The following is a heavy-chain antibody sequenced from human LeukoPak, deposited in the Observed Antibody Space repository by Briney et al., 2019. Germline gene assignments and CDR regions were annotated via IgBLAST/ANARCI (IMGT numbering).Heavy chain of an antibody. D-gene: IGHD3-10*01. CDR1: GFTFSSYA. CDR3: ARDMNGSHNWFDP. Sequence: GRSLRLSCAASGFTFSSYAMHWVRRAPGKGLEWVAVISYDGSNKYYADSVKGRFTISRDNSKNTLYLQMNSLRAEDTAVYYCARDMNGSHNWFDPWGQGTLVTVSS. CDR2: ISYDGSNK. J-gene: IGHJ5*02. V-gene: IGHV3-30*04.